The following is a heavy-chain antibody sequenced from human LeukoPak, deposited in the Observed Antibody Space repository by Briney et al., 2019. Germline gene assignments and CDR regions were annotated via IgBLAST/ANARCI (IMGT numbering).Heavy chain of an antibody. V-gene: IGHV1-8*01. CDR1: GYTFTSYD. D-gene: IGHD6-19*01. J-gene: IGHJ5*02. CDR2: MNPNSGNT. CDR3: ARDSRTAVAAGWFDP. Sequence: EASVKVSCKASGYTFTSYDINWVRQATGQGLEWMGWMNPNSGNTGYAQKFQGRVTITADESTSTAYMELSSLRSEDTAVYYCARDSRTAVAAGWFDPWGQGTLVTVSS.